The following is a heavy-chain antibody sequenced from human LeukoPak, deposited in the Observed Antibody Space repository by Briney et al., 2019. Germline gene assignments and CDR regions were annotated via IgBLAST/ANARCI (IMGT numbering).Heavy chain of an antibody. Sequence: SETLSLTCTVSGGSISSYYWSWIRQPPGKGLEWIGYIYYSGSTNYNPSLKSRATISVDTSKNQFSLKLSSVTAADTAVYYCASSMARGTFDYWGQGTLVTVSS. CDR2: IYYSGST. J-gene: IGHJ4*02. CDR3: ASSMARGTFDY. CDR1: GGSISSYY. D-gene: IGHD3-10*01. V-gene: IGHV4-59*08.